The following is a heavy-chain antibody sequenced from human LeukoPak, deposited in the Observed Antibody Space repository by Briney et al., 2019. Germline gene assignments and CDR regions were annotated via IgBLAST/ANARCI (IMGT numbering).Heavy chain of an antibody. Sequence: PGGSLRLSCAATGFTFSDHNMGWMRQAPGKGLEWTSYMSGSGIYYADSVKGRFIISRDNAKNSLYLQMSSLRAEDSAVYFCARRSLTTGGHAFDVWGQGTLVTVSS. CDR3: ARRSLTTGGHAFDV. D-gene: IGHD1-1*01. J-gene: IGHJ3*01. CDR2: MSGSGI. CDR1: GFTFSDHN. V-gene: IGHV3-11*01.